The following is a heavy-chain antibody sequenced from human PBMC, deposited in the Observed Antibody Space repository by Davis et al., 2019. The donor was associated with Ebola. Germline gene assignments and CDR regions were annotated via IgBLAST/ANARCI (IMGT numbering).Heavy chain of an antibody. CDR2: IYYTGTT. CDR1: GGSVSSTSYY. V-gene: IGHV4-39*02. J-gene: IGHJ4*02. Sequence: GSLRLSCTVSGGSVSSTSYYWGWIRQPPGKGLEWIGIIYYTGTTYYNPSLKSRATISVDTSMNHFSLKLTSVTAADTAVYYCARRDSYYDSSGYYPFDYWGQGTLVTVSS. CDR3: ARRDSYYDSSGYYPFDY. D-gene: IGHD3-22*01.